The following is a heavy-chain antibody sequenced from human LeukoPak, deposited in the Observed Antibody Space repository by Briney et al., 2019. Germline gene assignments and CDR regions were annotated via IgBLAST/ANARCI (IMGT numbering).Heavy chain of an antibody. Sequence: GGSLRLSCAASGFTFSSYSMNWVRQAPGKGLEWVSSISSSSSYIYYADSVKGRFTISRDNAKNSLYLQMNSPRAEDTAVYYCARGSFTLRDGDYETGDYWGQGTLVTVSS. J-gene: IGHJ4*02. CDR3: ARGSFTLRDGDYETGDY. CDR1: GFTFSSYS. V-gene: IGHV3-21*01. D-gene: IGHD4-17*01. CDR2: ISSSSSYI.